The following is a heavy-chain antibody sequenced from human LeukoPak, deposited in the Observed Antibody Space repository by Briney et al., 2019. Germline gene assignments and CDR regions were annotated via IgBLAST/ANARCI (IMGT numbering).Heavy chain of an antibody. V-gene: IGHV3-21*01. D-gene: IGHD1-26*01. CDR2: ISSSSSYI. J-gene: IGHJ4*02. CDR1: GFTFSSYS. Sequence: PGGSLRLSCAASGFTFSSYSMNWVRQAPGKGLEWVSSISSSSSYIYYADSVKGRFTISRDNAKNSLYLQMNSLRAEDTAVYYCARDSSGSYYLLDYWGQGTLVTVSS. CDR3: ARDSSGSYYLLDY.